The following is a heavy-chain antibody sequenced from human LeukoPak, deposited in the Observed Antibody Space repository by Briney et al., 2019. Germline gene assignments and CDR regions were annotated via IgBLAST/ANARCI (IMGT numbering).Heavy chain of an antibody. Sequence: GSLRLSCAASGFTFSSYAMHWVRQAPGKGLEWVAVVSYDGSNKYYADSVKGRFTISRDNSKNTLYLQMNSLRAEDTAVYYCARPPLYGEDYWGQGTLVTVSS. CDR2: VSYDGSNK. J-gene: IGHJ4*02. D-gene: IGHD2-8*01. CDR3: ARPPLYGEDY. CDR1: GFTFSSYA. V-gene: IGHV3-30-3*01.